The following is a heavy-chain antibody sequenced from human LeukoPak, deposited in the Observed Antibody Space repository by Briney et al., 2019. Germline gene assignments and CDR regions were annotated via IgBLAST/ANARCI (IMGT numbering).Heavy chain of an antibody. J-gene: IGHJ4*02. CDR3: ANHLTEQWIKGDDY. CDR1: GGTFSSYA. CDR2: IIPIFGTA. Sequence: SVKVSCKASGGTFSSYAISWVRQAPGLGLEWMGGIIPIFGTANYAQKFQGRVTITADESTSTAYMELSSLRSEDTAVYYCANHLTEQWIKGDDYWGQGTLVTVSS. D-gene: IGHD6-19*01. V-gene: IGHV1-69*13.